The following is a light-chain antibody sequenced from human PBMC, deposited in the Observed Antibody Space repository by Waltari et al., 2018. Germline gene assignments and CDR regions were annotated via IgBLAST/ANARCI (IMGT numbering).Light chain of an antibody. CDR1: TLRTYS. J-gene: IGLJ3*02. V-gene: IGLV3-19*01. CDR2: GKN. CDR3: NSRDNSGNHQV. Sequence: SSELTQDPAVSVALGQTVSITCQGDTLRTYSAAWFQPRPGQAPVLVIYGKNNRPSGIPDRFSGSNSGNRASLTITGAQAEDEADYYCNSRDNSGNHQVFGGGTRLTVL.